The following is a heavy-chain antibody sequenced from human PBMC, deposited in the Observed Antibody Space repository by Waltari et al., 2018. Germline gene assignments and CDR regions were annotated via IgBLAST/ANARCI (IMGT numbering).Heavy chain of an antibody. CDR1: GFTFSSYA. CDR2: ISYDGSNK. J-gene: IGHJ6*03. Sequence: QVQLVESGGGVVQPGRSLRLSCAASGFTFSSYAMHWVRQAPGKGLEWGAVISYDGSNKNYADSVKGRFTISRDNSKNTLYLQMNSLRAEDTAVYYCARAHSGDYEYYYYYYMDVWGKGTTVTVSS. D-gene: IGHD4-17*01. V-gene: IGHV3-30-3*01. CDR3: ARAHSGDYEYYYYYYMDV.